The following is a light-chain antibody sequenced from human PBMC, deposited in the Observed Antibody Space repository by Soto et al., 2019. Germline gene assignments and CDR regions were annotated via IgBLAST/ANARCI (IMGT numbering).Light chain of an antibody. V-gene: IGLV1-44*01. Sequence: QSVLTQPPSASATPGQRVTLSCSGSGSNVGTNTVNWYQQLPGTAPKLLIYRNDQRPSGVPDRFSGSKAGTSASLAISGRPSEDAADYYSPAWDYSLNGVVFGGGTKLTVL. CDR3: PAWDYSLNGVV. CDR2: RND. CDR1: GSNVGTNT. J-gene: IGLJ2*01.